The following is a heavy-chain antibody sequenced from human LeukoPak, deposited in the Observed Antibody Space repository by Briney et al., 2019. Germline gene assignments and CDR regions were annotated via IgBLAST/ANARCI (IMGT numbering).Heavy chain of an antibody. Sequence: SETLSLTCSVSGGSINSYYWSWIRQPPGKGLEWIGYIYYSGSTNYNPSLKSRVTISVDTSKNQFSLKLSSVAAADTAVYYCASRNTAMVINYWGQGTLVTVSS. CDR2: IYYSGST. CDR1: GGSINSYY. D-gene: IGHD5-18*01. V-gene: IGHV4-59*08. J-gene: IGHJ4*02. CDR3: ASRNTAMVINY.